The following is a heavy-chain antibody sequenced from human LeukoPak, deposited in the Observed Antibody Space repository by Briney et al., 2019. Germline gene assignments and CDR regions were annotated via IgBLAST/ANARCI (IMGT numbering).Heavy chain of an antibody. CDR2: INSDGSST. V-gene: IGHV3-74*01. CDR3: AIGYSSGWDFDY. J-gene: IGHJ4*02. CDR1: GFTFSSYW. D-gene: IGHD6-19*01. Sequence: GGSLRLSCAASGFTFSSYWMHWVRQAPGKGLVWVSRINSDGSSTSYADSVKGRFTISRDNAKNTLYLQMNSLRAEDMAVYYCAIGYSSGWDFDYWGQGTLVTVSS.